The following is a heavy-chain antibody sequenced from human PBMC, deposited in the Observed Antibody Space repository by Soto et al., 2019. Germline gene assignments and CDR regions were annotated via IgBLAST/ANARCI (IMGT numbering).Heavy chain of an antibody. V-gene: IGHV3-30*18. D-gene: IGHD6-13*01. CDR1: RFSFSNFG. CDR2: IASHGKVD. Sequence: PGGSLRLSCAASRFSFSNFGMHWVRQAPGKGLEWVAVIASHGKVDYYADSVKGRFAISRDNSKNALYLEMNSLRPEDTAVYYCAKEGGTALVRQFAFDIWGQGTIVTVSS. CDR3: AKEGGTALVRQFAFDI. J-gene: IGHJ3*02.